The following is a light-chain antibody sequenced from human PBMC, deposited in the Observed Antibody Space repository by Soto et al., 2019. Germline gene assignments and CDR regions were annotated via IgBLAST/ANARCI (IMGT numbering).Light chain of an antibody. CDR2: ANN. Sequence: QSVLTQPPSASGTPGQRVTISCSGSSSNIGSETVICYQQDPGTAPTLLIYANNQRPSGVPDRFSVSKSCTSASPATGWLQSDDEADDYCAAWDESLKGGVFGGGTKLTVL. CDR3: AAWDESLKGGV. J-gene: IGLJ3*02. V-gene: IGLV1-44*01. CDR1: SSNIGSET.